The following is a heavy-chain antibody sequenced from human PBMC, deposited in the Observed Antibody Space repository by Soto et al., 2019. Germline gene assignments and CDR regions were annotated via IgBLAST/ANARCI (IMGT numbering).Heavy chain of an antibody. J-gene: IGHJ4*02. D-gene: IGHD6-6*01. V-gene: IGHV3-30-3*01. CDR2: ISYGGSNK. Sequence: QVQLVESGGGVVQPGRSLRLSCAASGFTFSSYAMHWVRQAPGKGLEWVAVISYGGSNKYYADSVKGRFTISRDNSKNTLYLQMNSLRAEDTAVYHCARDRSSSLDYWGQGTLVTVSS. CDR3: ARDRSSSLDY. CDR1: GFTFSSYA.